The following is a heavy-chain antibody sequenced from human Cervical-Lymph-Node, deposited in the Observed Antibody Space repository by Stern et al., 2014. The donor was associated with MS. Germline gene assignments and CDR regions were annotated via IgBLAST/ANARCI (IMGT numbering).Heavy chain of an antibody. V-gene: IGHV1-2*02. CDR3: ARGGGYSYSTLDY. CDR2: INPNIGGT. Sequence: VQLVESGAEVKKPGASVKVSCKASAYTITDYYTHWVLQAPGHGLEWMGWINPNIGGTYSAQKFQGRLTMTRDTSISTAYMELSSLRSDDTAVYYCARGGGYSYSTLDYWGQGTQVTVSS. J-gene: IGHJ4*02. CDR1: AYTITDYY. D-gene: IGHD3-10*01.